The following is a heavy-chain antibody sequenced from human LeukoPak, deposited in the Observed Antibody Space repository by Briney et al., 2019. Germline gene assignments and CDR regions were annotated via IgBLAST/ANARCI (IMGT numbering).Heavy chain of an antibody. CDR2: ISYDGSNK. V-gene: IGHV3-30-3*01. CDR3: ARVATMVRGVNDY. J-gene: IGHJ4*02. D-gene: IGHD3-10*01. Sequence: GRSLRLSCAASGFTFSSYAMHWVRQAPGKGLEWVAVISYDGSNKYYADSVKGRFTISRDNSKNTLYLQMNSLRAEDTAVYYCARVATMVRGVNDYWGQGTLVTVSS. CDR1: GFTFSSYA.